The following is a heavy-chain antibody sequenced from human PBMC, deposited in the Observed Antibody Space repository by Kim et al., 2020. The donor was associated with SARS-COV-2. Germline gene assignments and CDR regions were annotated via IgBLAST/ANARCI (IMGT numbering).Heavy chain of an antibody. Sequence: GGSLRLSCAASGFTFSSYSMNWVRQAPGKGLEWVSYISSSSSTIYYADSVKGRFTISRDNAKNSLYLQMNSLRDEDTAVYYCARVTYYDILTGYSPDDAFDIWCQWTMVTVSS. CDR3: ARVTYYDILTGYSPDDAFDI. CDR2: ISSSSSTI. J-gene: IGHJ3*02. V-gene: IGHV3-48*02. CDR1: GFTFSSYS. D-gene: IGHD3-9*01.